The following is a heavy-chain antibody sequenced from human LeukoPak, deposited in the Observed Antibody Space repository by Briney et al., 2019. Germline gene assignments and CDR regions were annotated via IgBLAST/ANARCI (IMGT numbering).Heavy chain of an antibody. J-gene: IGHJ4*02. D-gene: IGHD3-10*01. CDR1: GYTFSAYY. Sequence: ASVKVSCKASGYTFSAYYVHWLRQAPGQGLEWMGWISPYSGGTRYAQKSQGRVTLTSDTSISTAYLELTGLRSDDTAVYYCARVEGSAATFDDWGQGTLVTVSS. CDR3: ARVEGSAATFDD. V-gene: IGHV1-2*02. CDR2: ISPYSGGT.